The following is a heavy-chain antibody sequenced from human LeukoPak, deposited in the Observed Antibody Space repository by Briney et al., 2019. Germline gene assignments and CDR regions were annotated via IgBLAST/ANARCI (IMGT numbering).Heavy chain of an antibody. D-gene: IGHD3-16*01. Sequence: SVKVSCKASGGTFSSYAISWVRQAPGQGLEWMGGIIPIFGTANYAQKFQGRVTITTDESTSTAYMELSSLRSEDTAVYYCARDPGGLNWFDPWGQGTLVTVSS. CDR1: GGTFSSYA. CDR2: IIPIFGTA. J-gene: IGHJ5*02. V-gene: IGHV1-69*05. CDR3: ARDPGGLNWFDP.